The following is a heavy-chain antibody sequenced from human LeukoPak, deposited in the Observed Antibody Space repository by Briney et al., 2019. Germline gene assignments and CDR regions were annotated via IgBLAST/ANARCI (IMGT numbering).Heavy chain of an antibody. D-gene: IGHD5-12*01. Sequence: GGSLRLSCAASGFTFSSYWMSWVRQAPGKGLEWVANIKQDGSEKYYVDSVKGRFTISRDSAKNSVYLQMNSLRVEDTAVYYCARDFRYAFDNWGQGTLVTVSS. J-gene: IGHJ4*02. CDR1: GFTFSSYW. V-gene: IGHV3-7*01. CDR3: ARDFRYAFDN. CDR2: IKQDGSEK.